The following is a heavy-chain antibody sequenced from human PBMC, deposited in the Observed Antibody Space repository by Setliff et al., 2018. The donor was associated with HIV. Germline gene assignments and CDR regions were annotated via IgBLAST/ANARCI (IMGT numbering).Heavy chain of an antibody. CDR2: IIPMYGVT. CDR1: EGTFSSYV. D-gene: IGHD2-15*01. J-gene: IGHJ5*02. Sequence: SVKVSCKTSEGTFSSYVISWVRQAPGQGPEWMGGIIPMYGVTNYAQKFQGRVTITTDESTSTAYIELSSLRSEDTAVYYCALPDCSGGNCWSSASLPPAGWFDPWGQGTLVTVSS. CDR3: ALPDCSGGNCWSSASLPPAGWFDP. V-gene: IGHV1-69*05.